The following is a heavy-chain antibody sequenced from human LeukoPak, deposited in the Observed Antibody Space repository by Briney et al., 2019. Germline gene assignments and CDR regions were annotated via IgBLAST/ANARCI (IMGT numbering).Heavy chain of an antibody. CDR2: ISYDGSNK. V-gene: IGHV3-30*18. J-gene: IGHJ4*02. Sequence: GGSLRLSCEASGFIFSNYGMHWVRQAPGKGLEWVAVISYDGSNKYYADSVKGRFTISRDNSKNTLYLQMNSLRAEDTAVYYCAKGGQQWLVLYYFDYWGQGTLVTVSS. D-gene: IGHD6-19*01. CDR3: AKGGQQWLVLYYFDY. CDR1: GFIFSNYG.